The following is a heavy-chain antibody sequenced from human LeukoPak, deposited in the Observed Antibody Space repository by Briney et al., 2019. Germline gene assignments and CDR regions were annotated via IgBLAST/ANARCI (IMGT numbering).Heavy chain of an antibody. Sequence: GGSLRLSCTASGFTFSHYAMNWVRHAPGKGLEWVSYIGVGSSWVSQYYGDSVKGRFTISRDDAKNSVYLQMNSLRVEDTAVYYCARVLRGSPAAPDRDWFDPWGQGTLVTVSS. CDR2: IGVGSSWVSQ. D-gene: IGHD2-2*01. CDR3: ARVLRGSPAAPDRDWFDP. V-gene: IGHV3-48*01. CDR1: GFTFSHYA. J-gene: IGHJ5*02.